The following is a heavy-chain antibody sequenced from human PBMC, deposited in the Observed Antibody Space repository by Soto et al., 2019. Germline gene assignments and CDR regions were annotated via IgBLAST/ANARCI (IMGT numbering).Heavy chain of an antibody. CDR2: IRSKAYGGTT. V-gene: IGHV3-49*03. Sequence: GGSLRLSCTASGFTFGDYAMSWFRQAPGKGLEWVGFIRSKAYGGTTEYAASVKGRFTISRDDSKSIAYLQMNSLKTEDTAVYYCTRARGSIAARGNYYGMDVWGQGTTVTV. J-gene: IGHJ6*02. CDR1: GFTFGDYA. CDR3: TRARGSIAARGNYYGMDV. D-gene: IGHD6-6*01.